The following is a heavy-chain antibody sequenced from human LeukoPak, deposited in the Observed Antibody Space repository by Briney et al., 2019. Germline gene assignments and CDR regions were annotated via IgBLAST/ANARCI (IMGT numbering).Heavy chain of an antibody. CDR2: MYYGGNT. J-gene: IGHJ4*02. D-gene: IGHD3-22*01. CDR1: GAAISGGHY. Sequence: PSQTLSLTCTVSGAAISGGHYWSWVRPHPGKGLEWIGYMYYGGNTYYNPSLQSRLTISADTSKNQISLKLTSVTAADTAVYYCATLPYYYDSTVSDWGQGTLVTVSS. CDR3: ATLPYYYDSTVSD. V-gene: IGHV4-31*03.